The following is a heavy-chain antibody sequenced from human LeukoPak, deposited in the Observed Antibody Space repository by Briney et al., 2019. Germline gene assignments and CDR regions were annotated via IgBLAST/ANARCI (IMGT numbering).Heavy chain of an antibody. CDR1: GFTFSSYS. CDR3: AKGYYYVSSCSCDVASAFDY. D-gene: IGHD3-22*01. CDR2: ISGSSGNT. V-gene: IGHV3-23*01. Sequence: AGGSLRLSCAASGFTFSSYSMSWVRQAPGKGLEWVSAISGSSGNTYYADSVKGRFTISRDNSKNSLYLQMNSLRAEDTAIYYCAKGYYYVSSCSCDVASAFDYWGQGTLVTVSS. J-gene: IGHJ4*02.